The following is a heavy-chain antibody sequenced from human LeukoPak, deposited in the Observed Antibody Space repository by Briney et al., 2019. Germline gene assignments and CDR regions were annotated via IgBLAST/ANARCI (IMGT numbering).Heavy chain of an antibody. CDR1: GGSISSSNFY. CDR3: ASLSNYGVVDY. D-gene: IGHD4-11*01. CDR2: IYHSGST. Sequence: SETLSLTCTVSGGSISSSNFYWGWIRQPPGKGLEWIGSIYHSGSTYYNPSLKSRVTISVDTSKNQFSLKLSSVTAADTAVYYCASLSNYGVVDYWGQGTLVTVSS. V-gene: IGHV4-39*07. J-gene: IGHJ4*02.